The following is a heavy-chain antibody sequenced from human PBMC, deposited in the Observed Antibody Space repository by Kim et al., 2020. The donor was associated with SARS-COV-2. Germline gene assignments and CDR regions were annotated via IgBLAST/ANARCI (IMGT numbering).Heavy chain of an antibody. J-gene: IGHJ4*02. CDR3: ARVRCSSTSCYFGY. V-gene: IGHV1-46*01. D-gene: IGHD2-2*01. Sequence: GQKFQSRVTMTRETSTSTVYMELRSLRSEDTAVYYCARVRCSSTSCYFGYWGQGTLVTVSS.